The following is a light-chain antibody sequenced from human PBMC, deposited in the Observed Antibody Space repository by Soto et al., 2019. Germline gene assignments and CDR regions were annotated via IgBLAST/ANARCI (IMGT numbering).Light chain of an antibody. CDR2: KAS. CDR3: QHYNGYSEA. Sequence: DIPMTQSPSTLSGSVGDRVTITCRASQTISSWLDWYQQKPGKAPKLLIYKASTLKSVVPARFRGSGSGTDFILTISSLQPDDFETYYCQHYNGYSEAFGQGKKVDLK. V-gene: IGKV1-5*03. CDR1: QTISSW. J-gene: IGKJ1*01.